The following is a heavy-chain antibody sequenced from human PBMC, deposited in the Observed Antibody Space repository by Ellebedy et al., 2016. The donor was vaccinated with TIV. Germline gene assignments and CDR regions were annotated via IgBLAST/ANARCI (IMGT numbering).Heavy chain of an antibody. J-gene: IGHJ4*02. D-gene: IGHD6-19*01. CDR2: IFSSGST. CDR3: ARLVAVAGAFYFDY. CDR1: GGSISNYY. V-gene: IGHV4-59*08. Sequence: SETLSLXXTVSGGSISNYYWSWIRQPPGKGLEWIGYIFSSGSTNCNPSLESRVTISVDMSKNQFSLKLSSVTAADTAVYYCARLVAVAGAFYFDYWGQGTLVTVSS.